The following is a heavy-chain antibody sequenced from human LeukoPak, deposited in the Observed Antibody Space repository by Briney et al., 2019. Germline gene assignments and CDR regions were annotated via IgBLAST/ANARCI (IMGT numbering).Heavy chain of an antibody. D-gene: IGHD1-1*01. Sequence: PGGSLRLSCAASGFTFSSYSMNWVRQAPGKGLEWVSYIRSSSNIIYYADSVKGRFTISRDNTKNSLYLQMNSLRAEDTAVYYCARDCRLNCARQPGFDSWGQGTLVTVSS. V-gene: IGHV3-48*04. CDR3: ARDCRLNCARQPGFDS. CDR1: GFTFSSYS. J-gene: IGHJ5*01. CDR2: IRSSSNII.